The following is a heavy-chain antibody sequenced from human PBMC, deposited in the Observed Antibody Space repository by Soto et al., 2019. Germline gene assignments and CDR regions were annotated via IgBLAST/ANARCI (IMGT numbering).Heavy chain of an antibody. V-gene: IGHV1-18*01. CDR2: ISAYNGNT. CDR1: GFTFTSYA. Sequence: QVHLVQSGAEVKMPGASVKVSCKASGFTFTSYAFTWVRQAPGQGLEWMGWISAYNGNTNYARNFRGRVTRTTDSSTGKVNMELGSLTSDDTAVYFCAWDFTRWPPGGVDSWGQGTLVSVSA. CDR3: AWDFTRWPPGGVDS. J-gene: IGHJ4*02. D-gene: IGHD3-3*01.